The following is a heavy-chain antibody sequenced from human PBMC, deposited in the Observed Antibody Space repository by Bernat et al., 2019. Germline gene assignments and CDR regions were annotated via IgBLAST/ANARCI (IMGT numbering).Heavy chain of an antibody. D-gene: IGHD3-22*01. Sequence: QLQLQESGPGLVKPSETLSLTCTVSGGSITSSSYYWGWIRQPPGKGLEWIGSIYYSGSTYYNPSLKSRVTISVDTSKNQFSLKPSSVTAADTAVYYCARPTIYDSSGYYFDYWGQGTLVTVSS. V-gene: IGHV4-39*01. J-gene: IGHJ4*02. CDR2: IYYSGST. CDR1: GGSITSSSYY. CDR3: ARPTIYDSSGYYFDY.